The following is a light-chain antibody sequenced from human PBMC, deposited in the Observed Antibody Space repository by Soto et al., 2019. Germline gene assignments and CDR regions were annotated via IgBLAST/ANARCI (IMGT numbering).Light chain of an antibody. Sequence: QAVLTQPPSASGTPGQRVTISCSGSSSNIGSNTVNWYQQLPRPAPKLLIYSNNQRPSGVPDRFSGSKSGTSASLAISGLQSEDEADYYCAAWDDSLNGLVFGGGTKLTVL. J-gene: IGLJ2*01. CDR1: SSNIGSNT. CDR3: AAWDDSLNGLV. V-gene: IGLV1-44*01. CDR2: SNN.